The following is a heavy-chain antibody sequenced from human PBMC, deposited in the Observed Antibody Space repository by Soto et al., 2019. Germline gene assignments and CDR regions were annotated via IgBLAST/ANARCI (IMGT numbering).Heavy chain of an antibody. Sequence: SETRSLTCTVSGVSISSSSYYWVWIRQPPGKGLEWIGSIYYSGSTYYNPSLKSRVTISVDTSKNQFSLKLSSVTAADTAVYYCARSIITMVRGVISTNYYYYGMDVWGQGTTVTVSS. V-gene: IGHV4-39*07. CDR2: IYYSGST. D-gene: IGHD3-10*01. CDR1: GVSISSSSYY. CDR3: ARSIITMVRGVISTNYYYYGMDV. J-gene: IGHJ6*02.